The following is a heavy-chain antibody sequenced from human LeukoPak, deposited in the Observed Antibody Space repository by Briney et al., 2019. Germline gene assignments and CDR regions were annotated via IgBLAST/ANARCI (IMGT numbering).Heavy chain of an antibody. J-gene: IGHJ4*02. CDR3: ARVGSSAFDY. V-gene: IGHV4-34*01. Sequence: PSETLSLTCTVSGDSINDYYWGWIRQPPGKGLEWIGEINHSGNTNYNPSLKSRLTISVDTSKNQFSLRLSSVTAADTAVYYCARVGSSAFDYWGQGTLVTVSS. D-gene: IGHD6-25*01. CDR1: GDSINDYY. CDR2: INHSGNT.